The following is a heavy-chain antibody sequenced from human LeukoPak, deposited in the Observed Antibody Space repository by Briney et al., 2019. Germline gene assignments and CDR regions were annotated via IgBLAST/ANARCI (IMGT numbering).Heavy chain of an antibody. CDR1: GFSFGNYW. J-gene: IGHJ5*02. V-gene: IGHV3-7*01. D-gene: IGHD2-2*01. CDR2: INEDGSQK. CDR3: ATGRSMPT. Sequence: GGSRRLPWSVSGFSFGNYWMSWVRQAPGKGLEWVASINEDGSQKQYVDSVKGRFTISRDNAKNSLYLQVNSLRAEDTAVYYCATGRSMPTWGQGTLVTVSS.